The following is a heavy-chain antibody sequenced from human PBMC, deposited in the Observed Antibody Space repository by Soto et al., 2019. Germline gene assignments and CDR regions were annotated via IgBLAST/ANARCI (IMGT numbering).Heavy chain of an antibody. J-gene: IGHJ4*01. V-gene: IGHV5-51*01. CDR2: IDPRDSDT. Sequence: RGESLKISCKASGYSFSSYWIAWVRQMPGKGLEWMGIIDPRDSDTRYSPSFQGQVTISADKSSTTAYLQWSSLKASDTAMYFCARPKNYDFWSGYSFDSWGQGTLVTVSS. D-gene: IGHD3-3*01. CDR3: ARPKNYDFWSGYSFDS. CDR1: GYSFSSYW.